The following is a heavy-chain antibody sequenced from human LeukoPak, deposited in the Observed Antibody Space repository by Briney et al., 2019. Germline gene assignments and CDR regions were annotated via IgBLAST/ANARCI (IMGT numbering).Heavy chain of an antibody. CDR3: ARDRGSGSYYFGQMYYFDY. Sequence: PSETLSLTRAVFGYSISSGYYWGWIRQPPGKGLEWIGSIYHSGSTYYNPSLKSRVTISVDTSKNQFSLKLSSVTAADTAVYYCARDRGSGSYYFGQMYYFDYWGQGTLVTVSS. CDR1: GYSISSGYY. J-gene: IGHJ4*02. D-gene: IGHD3-10*01. CDR2: IYHSGST. V-gene: IGHV4-38-2*02.